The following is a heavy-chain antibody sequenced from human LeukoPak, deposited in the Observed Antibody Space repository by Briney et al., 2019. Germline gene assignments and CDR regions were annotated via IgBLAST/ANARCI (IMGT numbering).Heavy chain of an antibody. V-gene: IGHV3-48*02. Sequence: GGSLRLSCAASGFSYSTYTMNWVRQAPGKGLDWVSYISSSSSTIYYADSVKGRFTISRDNANNSLYLQMNSLRDEDTAVYYCARARRYRSSWYHDYWGQGSLVTVSS. J-gene: IGHJ4*02. CDR3: ARARRYRSSWYHDY. D-gene: IGHD6-13*01. CDR1: GFSYSTYT. CDR2: ISSSSSTI.